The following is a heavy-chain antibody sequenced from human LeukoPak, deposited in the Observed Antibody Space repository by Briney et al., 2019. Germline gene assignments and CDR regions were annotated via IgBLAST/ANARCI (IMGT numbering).Heavy chain of an antibody. CDR3: ASSSGPSFFDY. V-gene: IGHV4-30-4*01. Sequence: PSQTLSLTCTVSGGSISSGDYYWSWIRQPPGKGLEWIGYIYYSGSTYYNPSLKSRVTISVDTSKNQVSLKLSSVTAADTAVYYCASSSGPSFFDYWGQGTLVTVSS. CDR1: GGSISSGDYY. J-gene: IGHJ4*02. D-gene: IGHD3-22*01. CDR2: IYYSGST.